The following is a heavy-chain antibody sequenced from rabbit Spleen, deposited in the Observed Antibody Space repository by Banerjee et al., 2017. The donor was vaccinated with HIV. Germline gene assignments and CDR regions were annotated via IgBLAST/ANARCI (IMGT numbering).Heavy chain of an antibody. V-gene: IGHV1S45*01. CDR3: ARDLLGVIGWNFYL. J-gene: IGHJ4*01. CDR2: IAGSSSGFT. Sequence: LEDSGGGLAQPEGSLAFTCKALGFSFSSSDSICWARQAPGKGLEWISCIAGSSSGFTYSATWAKGRFTCSKTSSTTVTLRMTSLTAADRATYFCARDLLGVIGWNFYLWGQGTLVTVS. D-gene: IGHD1-1*01. CDR1: GFSFSSSDS.